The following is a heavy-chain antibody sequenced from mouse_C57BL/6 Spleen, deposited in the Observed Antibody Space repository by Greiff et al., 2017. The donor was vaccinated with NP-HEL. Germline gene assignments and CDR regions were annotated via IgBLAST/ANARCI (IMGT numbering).Heavy chain of an antibody. CDR3: ARAYNTTEDD. CDR2: INPYNGGT. CDR1: GYTFTDYY. Sequence: VQLQQSGPVLVKPGASVKMSCKASGYTFTDYYMNWVKQSHGKSLEWIGVINPYNGGTSYNQKFKGKATLTVDKSSSTAYMELNSLTSEDSEVYYCARAYNTTEDDWGQGTTRTVSS. J-gene: IGHJ2*01. V-gene: IGHV1-19*01. D-gene: IGHD1-1*01.